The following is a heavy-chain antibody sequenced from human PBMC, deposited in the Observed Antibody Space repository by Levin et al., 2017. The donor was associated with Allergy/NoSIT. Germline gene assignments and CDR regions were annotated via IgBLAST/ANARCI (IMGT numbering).Heavy chain of an antibody. Sequence: PGGSLRLSCTVSGGSISSYYWSWIRQPPGKGLEWIGYIYYSGSTNYNPSLKSRVTISVDTSKNQFSLKLSSVTAADTAVYYCARGSGWYYYWGQGTLVTVSS. CDR2: IYYSGST. D-gene: IGHD6-19*01. CDR1: GGSISSYY. V-gene: IGHV4-59*01. CDR3: ARGSGWYYY. J-gene: IGHJ4*02.